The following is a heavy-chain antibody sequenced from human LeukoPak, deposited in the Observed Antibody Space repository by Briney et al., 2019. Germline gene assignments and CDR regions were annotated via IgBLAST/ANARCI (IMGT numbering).Heavy chain of an antibody. J-gene: IGHJ3*02. D-gene: IGHD1-26*01. CDR2: INPNSGGT. Sequence: ASVKVSCKTSGYTFTDYYMNWVRQAPGQGREWMGWINPNSGGTIFAQKFQGRVTMTRDTTISTAYMELSRLTSDDTAVYYCARGRDSGSPYDAFDIWGQGTMVTVSP. CDR3: ARGRDSGSPYDAFDI. CDR1: GYTFTDYY. V-gene: IGHV1-2*02.